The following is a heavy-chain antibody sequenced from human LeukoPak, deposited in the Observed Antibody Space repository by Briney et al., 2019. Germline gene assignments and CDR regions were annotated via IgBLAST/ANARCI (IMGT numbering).Heavy chain of an antibody. V-gene: IGHV4-39*07. CDR1: GGSISSSSYY. Sequence: PSETLSLTCTVSGGSISSSSYYWGWIRQPPGKGLEWIGSIYYSGSTYYNPSLKSRDTISVDTSKNQFSLKLSSVTAADTAVYYCARAGQWLGWFDPWGQGTLVTVSS. CDR3: ARAGQWLGWFDP. D-gene: IGHD6-19*01. CDR2: IYYSGST. J-gene: IGHJ5*02.